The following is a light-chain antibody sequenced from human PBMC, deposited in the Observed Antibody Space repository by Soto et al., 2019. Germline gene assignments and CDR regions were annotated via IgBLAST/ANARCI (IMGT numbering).Light chain of an antibody. CDR2: DAS. J-gene: IGKJ3*01. V-gene: IGKV3-11*01. CDR1: QGIGRC. Sequence: EIVLTQSPGTLSSSPGESATLSCRASQGIGRCLAWFQQKPGQPPRLLIYDASTRATGIPGRFSGSGSGTDFTLTISSLEPEDFAVYYCHQHSNYPLTFGGGTKVEI. CDR3: HQHSNYPLT.